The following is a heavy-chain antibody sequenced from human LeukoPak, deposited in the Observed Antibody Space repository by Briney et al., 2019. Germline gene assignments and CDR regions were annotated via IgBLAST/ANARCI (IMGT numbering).Heavy chain of an antibody. CDR3: ARHNIHNWFDP. CDR1: GASLSSNY. CDR2: IYTSGST. Sequence: PSETLSLTCTVSGASLSSNYWSWIRQPAGKGLEWIGRIYTSGSTDYNPSLESRVTMSVDTSKNQFSLKLSSVTAADTAVYYCARHNIHNWFDPWGQGTLVTVSS. J-gene: IGHJ5*02. V-gene: IGHV4-4*07. D-gene: IGHD2/OR15-2a*01.